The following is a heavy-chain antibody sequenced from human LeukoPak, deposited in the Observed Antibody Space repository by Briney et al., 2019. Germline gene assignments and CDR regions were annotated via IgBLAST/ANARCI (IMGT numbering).Heavy chain of an antibody. CDR2: INPNSGGT. CDR3: ARDEGFVSYMYYFDY. J-gene: IGHJ4*02. V-gene: IGHV1-2*02. Sequence: GASVKVSCKASGYTFTGYYMHWVRQAPGQGLEWMGWINPNSGGTNYAQKFQGRVTMTRDTSISTAYMELSRLRSDDTAVYYCARDEGFVSYMYYFDYWGQGTLVTVSS. D-gene: IGHD3-16*01. CDR1: GYTFTGYY.